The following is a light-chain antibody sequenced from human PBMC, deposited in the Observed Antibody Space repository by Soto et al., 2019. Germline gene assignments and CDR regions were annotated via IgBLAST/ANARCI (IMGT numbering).Light chain of an antibody. J-gene: IGKJ5*01. CDR3: QQRNNWPPGIT. Sequence: EIVLTQSPGTLSLSPGERATLSCRASQSLSNNIYLAWYQQKPGQAPRLLIYGASSRATGIPNRFSGSGSGTDFTLTISRLEPEDFAVYYCQQRNNWPPGITFGQGTRLEIK. V-gene: IGKV3D-20*02. CDR1: QSLSNNIY. CDR2: GAS.